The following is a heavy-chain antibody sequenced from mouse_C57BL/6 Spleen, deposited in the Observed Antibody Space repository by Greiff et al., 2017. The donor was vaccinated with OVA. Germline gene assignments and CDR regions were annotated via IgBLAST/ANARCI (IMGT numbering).Heavy chain of an antibody. CDR1: GYTFTDHT. V-gene: IGHV1-78*01. CDR3: ANRWPYDGYYFYWYFDV. Sequence: QVHVKQSDAELVKPGASVKISCKVSGYTFTDHTIHWMKQRPEQGLEWIGYIYPRDGSTKYNEKFKGKATLTADKSSSTAYMQLNSLTSEDSAVYFCANRWPYDGYYFYWYFDVWGTGTTVTVSS. D-gene: IGHD2-3*01. J-gene: IGHJ1*03. CDR2: IYPRDGST.